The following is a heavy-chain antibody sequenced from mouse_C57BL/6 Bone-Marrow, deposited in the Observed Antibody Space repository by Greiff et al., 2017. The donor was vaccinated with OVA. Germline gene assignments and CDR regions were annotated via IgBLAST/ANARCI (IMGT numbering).Heavy chain of an antibody. V-gene: IGHV1-55*01. CDR1: GYTFTSYW. CDR3: ARAWDWYFDV. CDR2: IYPGSGST. J-gene: IGHJ1*03. D-gene: IGHD4-1*01. Sequence: QVHVKQPGAELVKPGASVKMSCKASGYTFTSYWITWVKQRPGQGLEWIGDIYPGSGSTNYNEKFKSKATLTVDTSSSTAYMQLSSLTSEDSAVYYCARAWDWYFDVWGTGTTVTVSS.